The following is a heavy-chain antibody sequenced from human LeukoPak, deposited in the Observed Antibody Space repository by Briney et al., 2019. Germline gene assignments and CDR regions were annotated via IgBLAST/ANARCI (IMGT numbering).Heavy chain of an antibody. CDR3: ARDTSYDFWSGYFDY. CDR1: GFTFSNYG. V-gene: IGHV3-33*01. J-gene: IGHJ4*02. CDR2: IWYDGSNK. D-gene: IGHD3-3*01. Sequence: PGGSLRLPCAASGFTFSNYGMHWVRQAPGKGLEWVAVIWYDGSNKYYADSVKGRFTISRDNSKNTLYLQMNSLRAEDTAVYYCARDTSYDFWSGYFDYWGQGTLVTVSS.